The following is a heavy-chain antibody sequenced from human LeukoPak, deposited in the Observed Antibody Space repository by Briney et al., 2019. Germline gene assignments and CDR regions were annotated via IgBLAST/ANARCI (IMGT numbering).Heavy chain of an antibody. CDR3: ARENSSSWDY. D-gene: IGHD6-13*01. J-gene: IGHJ4*02. V-gene: IGHV4-39*07. CDR1: GGSISSSSYY. Sequence: PSETLSLTCTVFGGSISSSSYYWAWIRQPPGKGLEWIGSIYYSGSTFYNPSLRSRVTISVDTSKNQFSLKLSSVTAADTAVYYCARENSSSWDYWGQGTLVTVSS. CDR2: IYYSGST.